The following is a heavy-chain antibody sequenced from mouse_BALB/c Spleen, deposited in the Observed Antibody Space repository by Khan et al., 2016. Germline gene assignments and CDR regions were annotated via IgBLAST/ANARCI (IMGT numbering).Heavy chain of an antibody. Sequence: VQLKQSGPSLVKPSPTLSLTCSVTGDSITSFSCNWIRKFPGNKLEYMGYISYSGSIYYNPSLKSRISITRDTSKNQYYLQLNSVTTEDTATYYCAVYDGYFFDYWGQGTTLTVSS. CDR1: GDSITSFS. D-gene: IGHD2-3*01. CDR3: AVYDGYFFDY. CDR2: ISYSGSI. J-gene: IGHJ2*01. V-gene: IGHV3-8*02.